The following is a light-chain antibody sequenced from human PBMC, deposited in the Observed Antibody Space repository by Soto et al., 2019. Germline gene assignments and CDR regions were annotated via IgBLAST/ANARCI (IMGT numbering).Light chain of an antibody. CDR3: QNYDGAPLA. J-gene: IGKJ4*01. CDR1: HDIRSY. Sequence: DIQMTQSPSSLSASIGDRVTITCRASHDIRSYLAWYQQKPGKVPELLIYGASTLQSGVPSRFRGGGSGTDFTLTITSLQPEDFATYYCQNYDGAPLAFGGGTRVEI. V-gene: IGKV1-27*01. CDR2: GAS.